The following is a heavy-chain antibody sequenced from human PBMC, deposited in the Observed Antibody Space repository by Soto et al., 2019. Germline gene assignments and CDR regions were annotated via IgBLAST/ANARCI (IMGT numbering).Heavy chain of an antibody. CDR2: MGENENEK. CDR1: GVTLSSYW. D-gene: IGHD2-8*02. CDR3: VRESFPGTGGFDM. Sequence: GGSLRLSCTASGVTLSSYWRNWVRQAPGKRPEWVANMGENENEKYYVDSGRFTLSRDNAKNSVDLQMNDLRVEDTAVYYCVRESFPGTGGFDMWGQGTLVTVSS. V-gene: IGHV3-7*04. J-gene: IGHJ3*02.